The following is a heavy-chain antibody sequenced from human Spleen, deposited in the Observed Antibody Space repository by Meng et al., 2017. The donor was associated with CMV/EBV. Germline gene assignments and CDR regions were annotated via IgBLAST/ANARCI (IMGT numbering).Heavy chain of an antibody. J-gene: IGHJ4*02. CDR1: GFTVSNNY. D-gene: IGHD3-16*02. CDR2: IYTGGTT. Sequence: GGSLRLSCAASGFTVSNNYMNWVRQAPGKGLEWVSVIYTGGTTSYADSVKGRFSISRDNSKNTLFLQMNGLRAEDTAVYYCARGHYDYVWGSYHYWGQGTLVTVSS. V-gene: IGHV3-66*02. CDR3: ARGHYDYVWGSYHY.